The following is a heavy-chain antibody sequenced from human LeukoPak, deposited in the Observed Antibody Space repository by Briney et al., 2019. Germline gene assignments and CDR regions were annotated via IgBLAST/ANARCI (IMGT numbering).Heavy chain of an antibody. D-gene: IGHD4-17*01. CDR1: GGPISSYY. J-gene: IGHJ4*02. V-gene: IGHV4-59*08. CDR2: IYYSGST. Sequence: SETLSLTCTVSGGPISSYYWSWIRQPLGKGLEWIGYIYYSGSTNYNPSLKSRVTISVDTSKNQFSLKLSSVTAADTAVYYCARHSPYGDYFDYWGQGTLVTVSS. CDR3: ARHSPYGDYFDY.